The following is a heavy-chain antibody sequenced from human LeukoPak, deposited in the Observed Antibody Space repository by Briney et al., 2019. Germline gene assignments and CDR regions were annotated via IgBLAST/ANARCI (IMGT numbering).Heavy chain of an antibody. CDR2: IYYSGST. J-gene: IGHJ4*02. Sequence: PSETLSLTCTVSGGSISSSSYYWGWIRQPPGKGLEWIGSIYYSGSTYYNPSLKSRVTISVDTSKNQFSLKLSSVTAADTAVYYCARRARVYSSSSRVIGSWGQGTLVTVSS. CDR3: ARRARVYSSSSRVIGS. D-gene: IGHD6-6*01. CDR1: GGSISSSSYY. V-gene: IGHV4-39*07.